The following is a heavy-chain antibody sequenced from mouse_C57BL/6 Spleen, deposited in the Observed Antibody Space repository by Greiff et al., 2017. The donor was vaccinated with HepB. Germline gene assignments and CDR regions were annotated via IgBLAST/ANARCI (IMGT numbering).Heavy chain of an antibody. J-gene: IGHJ2*01. CDR1: GFTFSDYG. CDR3: ARDYYGTPDY. CDR2: ISSGSSTI. D-gene: IGHD1-1*01. V-gene: IGHV5-17*01. Sequence: EVNVVESGGGLVKPGGSLKLSCAASGFTFSDYGMHWVRQAPEKGLEWVAYISSGSSTIYYADTVKGRFTISRDNAKNTLFLQMTSLRSEDTAMYYCARDYYGTPDYWGQGTTLTVSS.